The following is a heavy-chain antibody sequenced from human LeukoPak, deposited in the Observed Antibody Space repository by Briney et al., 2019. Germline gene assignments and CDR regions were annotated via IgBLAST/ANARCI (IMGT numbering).Heavy chain of an antibody. CDR1: GGSVSDYY. V-gene: IGHV4-34*01. CDR3: ARYGLLRLSEINCFDI. CDR2: INHGGST. D-gene: IGHD5-18*01. Sequence: SENLSLTGSGYGGSVSDYYWTWIRQPPRNGLEWSGEINHGGSTYYNPSLKSRVTISVDRSNNQFSLQLNSVTAADTAIYFWARYGLLRLSEINCFDIWGQGTMVTVSS. J-gene: IGHJ3*02.